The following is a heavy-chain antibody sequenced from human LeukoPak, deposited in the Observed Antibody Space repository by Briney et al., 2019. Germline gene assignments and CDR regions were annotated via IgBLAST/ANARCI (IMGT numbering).Heavy chain of an antibody. J-gene: IGHJ4*02. CDR3: AKTDPADWYYFDY. Sequence: SGRSLRLSFSASGFTFSNYAMNWVRQAPGKGLEWVSAINVRGGSTFYADSVQGRFTIFRDNSTNTLYLQMNTLRAEATAVYYCAKTDPADWYYFDYWGQGTQVTVSS. V-gene: IGHV3-23*01. D-gene: IGHD3-9*01. CDR1: GFTFSNYA. CDR2: INVRGGST.